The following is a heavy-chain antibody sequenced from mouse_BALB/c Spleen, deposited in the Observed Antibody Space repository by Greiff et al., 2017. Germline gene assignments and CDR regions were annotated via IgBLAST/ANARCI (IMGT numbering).Heavy chain of an antibody. D-gene: IGHD1-1*01. J-gene: IGHJ2*01. CDR3: AREAHYYGSSYGFDY. Sequence: VKLVESGPGLVAPSQSLSITCTVSGFSLTSYGVHWVRQPPGKGLEWLGVIWAGGSTNYNSALMSRLSISKDNSKSQVFLKMNSLQTDDTAMYYCAREAHYYGSSYGFDYWGQGTTLTVSS. CDR1: GFSLTSYG. CDR2: IWAGGST. V-gene: IGHV2-9*02.